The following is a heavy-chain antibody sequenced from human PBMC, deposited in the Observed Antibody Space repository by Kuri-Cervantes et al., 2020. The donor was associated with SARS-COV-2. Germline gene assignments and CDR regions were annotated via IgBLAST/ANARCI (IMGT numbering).Heavy chain of an antibody. V-gene: IGHV1-8*01. D-gene: IGHD3-9*01. CDR2: MNPNSGNT. Sequence: ASVKVSCKASGYTFTSYDINWVRQATGQGLEWMGWMNPNSGNTGYAQKFQGRVTMTRNTSISTAYMELSSLRAEDMAVYYCARVPQSSYYDILTGYYLYGMDVWGQGTTVTVSS. CDR3: ARVPQSSYYDILTGYYLYGMDV. J-gene: IGHJ6*02. CDR1: GYTFTSYD.